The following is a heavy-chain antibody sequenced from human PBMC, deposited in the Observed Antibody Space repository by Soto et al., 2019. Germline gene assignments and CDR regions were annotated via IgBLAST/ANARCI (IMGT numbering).Heavy chain of an antibody. CDR3: PTASIAAAGTGAFDI. Sequence: GGYLSLSCAASGFTFSSYGMHWVRQDPGKGLEWRAVKWYDGSNKYYADCVKSRFAISRDNYKNTLYLQMNSLRAEDTVVYYCPTASIAAAGTGAFDICGQGTIVNVSS. V-gene: IGHV3-33*01. J-gene: IGHJ3*02. CDR1: GFTFSSYG. D-gene: IGHD6-13*01. CDR2: KWYDGSNK.